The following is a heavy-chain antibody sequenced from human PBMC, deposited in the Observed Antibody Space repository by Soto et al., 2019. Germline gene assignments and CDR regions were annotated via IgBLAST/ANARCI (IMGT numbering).Heavy chain of an antibody. CDR3: ARGTNFYGSGTIDY. CDR1: GFTFSSYG. V-gene: IGHV3-33*01. D-gene: IGHD3-10*01. Sequence: QVQLVESGGGVVQPGRSLRLSCAASGFTFSSYGMHWVRQAPGKGLEWVAVIWYDGSNKYYADSVKGRFTISRDNSKNTLYLQMNSLRAEDTAVYYCARGTNFYGSGTIDYWGQGTLVTVPS. CDR2: IWYDGSNK. J-gene: IGHJ4*02.